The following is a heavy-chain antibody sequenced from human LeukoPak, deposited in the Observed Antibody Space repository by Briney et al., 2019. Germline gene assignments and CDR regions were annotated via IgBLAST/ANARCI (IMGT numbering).Heavy chain of an antibody. CDR3: ASLYGSGSYSGY. D-gene: IGHD3-10*01. CDR1: GGTFSSYA. J-gene: IGHJ4*02. V-gene: IGHV1-69*04. CDR2: IIPILGIA. Sequence: SVKVSCKASGGTFSSYAISWVRQAPGQGLEWMGRIIPILGIANYAQKFQGRVTITADKSTSTAYMELSSLRSEDTAVYYCASLYGSGSYSGYWGQGTLVTVSS.